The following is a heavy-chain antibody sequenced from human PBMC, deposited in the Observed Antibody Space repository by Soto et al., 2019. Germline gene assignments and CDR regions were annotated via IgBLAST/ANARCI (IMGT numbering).Heavy chain of an antibody. Sequence: PSETLSLTCAIYGGSFNDYSWIWIRQPPGKGLEWIGEINHRGQSNYKPSFKSRTVISVDKSKNQVSLNMSSVTAADTAVYYCAKVSRITIFGGGWFDPWGQGTLVT. CDR1: GGSFNDYS. CDR3: AKVSRITIFGGGWFDP. D-gene: IGHD3-3*02. V-gene: IGHV4-34*01. CDR2: INHRGQS. J-gene: IGHJ5*02.